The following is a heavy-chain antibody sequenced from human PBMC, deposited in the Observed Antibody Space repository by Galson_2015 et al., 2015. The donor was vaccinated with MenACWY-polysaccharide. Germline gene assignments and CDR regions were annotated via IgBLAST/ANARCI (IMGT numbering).Heavy chain of an antibody. CDR2: FSSDGNTK. D-gene: IGHD2-15*01. V-gene: IGHV3-30-3*01. J-gene: IGHJ4*02. Sequence: SLRLSCAASGFTFSSYSFHWVRQAPGKGLEWVAVFSSDGNTKYYTGSVKGRFTISRDNSKNTLYLQMNSLRAEDTAVYYCARDLVVATNYFDYWGQGTLVTVSS. CDR1: GFTFSSYS. CDR3: ARDLVVATNYFDY.